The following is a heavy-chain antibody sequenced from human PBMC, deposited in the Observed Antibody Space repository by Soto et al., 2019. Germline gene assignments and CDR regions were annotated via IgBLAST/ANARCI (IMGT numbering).Heavy chain of an antibody. V-gene: IGHV4-39*01. CDR2: IFYTGGT. Sequence: PSETLSLTCTVSGGSISGRSNYWAWIRQPPGRGPEWIGSIFYTGGTYYNPSLKSRVTISVDTSKNQFSLKLSSVTAADTAVYYCARPQGSSSRLGLDYWGQGTLVTVSS. J-gene: IGHJ4*02. CDR1: GGSISGRSNY. D-gene: IGHD6-13*01. CDR3: ARPQGSSSRLGLDY.